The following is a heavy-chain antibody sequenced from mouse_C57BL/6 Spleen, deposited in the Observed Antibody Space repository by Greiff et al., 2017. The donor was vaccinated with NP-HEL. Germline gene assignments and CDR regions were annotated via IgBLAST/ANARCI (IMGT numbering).Heavy chain of an antibody. CDR1: GYTFTSYW. J-gene: IGHJ1*03. CDR3: ARYYYGSSLWYFDV. V-gene: IGHV1-55*01. D-gene: IGHD1-1*01. CDR2: IYPGSGST. Sequence: QVQLQQPGAELVKPGASVKMSCKASGYTFTSYWITWVKQRPGHGLEWIGDIYPGSGSTNYNEKFKSKATLTVDTSSSTAYMQLSSLTSEDSAVYYCARYYYGSSLWYFDVWGTGTTVTVSS.